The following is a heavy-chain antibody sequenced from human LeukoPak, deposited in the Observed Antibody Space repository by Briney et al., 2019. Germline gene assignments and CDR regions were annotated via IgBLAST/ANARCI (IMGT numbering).Heavy chain of an antibody. V-gene: IGHV1-46*01. J-gene: IGHJ5*02. CDR3: ARESPRGGWLP. Sequence: ASVKVSCKASGYTFTSYYMHWVRQAPGQGLEWMEIINPSGGSTSYAQKFQGRVTMTRDTSTSTVYMELSSLRSEDTAVYYCARESPRGGWLPWGQGTLVTVSS. CDR2: INPSGGST. D-gene: IGHD6-19*01. CDR1: GYTFTSYY.